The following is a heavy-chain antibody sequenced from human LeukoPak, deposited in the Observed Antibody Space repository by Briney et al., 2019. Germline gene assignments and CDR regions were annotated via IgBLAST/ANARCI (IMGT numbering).Heavy chain of an antibody. Sequence: ASVKVSCKTSGYTFTDYYIHWVRQAPGRGLEWMGWINPDSGGTDYAQKFQGRVTMTRDMSMSAVYMELSSLRSEDTAVFYCTTFDYWGQGTLVTVSS. CDR3: TTFDY. D-gene: IGHD1-1*01. J-gene: IGHJ4*02. CDR2: INPDSGGT. V-gene: IGHV1-2*02. CDR1: GYTFTDYY.